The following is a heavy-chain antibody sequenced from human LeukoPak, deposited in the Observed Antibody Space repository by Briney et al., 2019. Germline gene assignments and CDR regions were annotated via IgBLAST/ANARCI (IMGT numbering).Heavy chain of an antibody. CDR2: IYHSGST. V-gene: IGHV4-30-2*01. CDR3: ARGRSSGYYGIRYYFDY. Sequence: SETLSLTCAVSGGSISSGGYSWSWIRQPPGKGLEWIGYIYHSGSTYYNPSLKSRVTISVDTSKDQFSLKLSSVTAADTAVYYCARGRSSGYYGIRYYFDYWGQGTLVTVSS. CDR1: GGSISSGGYS. D-gene: IGHD3-22*01. J-gene: IGHJ4*02.